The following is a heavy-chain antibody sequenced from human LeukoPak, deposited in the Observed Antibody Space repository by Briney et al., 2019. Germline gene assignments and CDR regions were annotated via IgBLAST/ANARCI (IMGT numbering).Heavy chain of an antibody. D-gene: IGHD1-26*01. CDR3: ARVGWELLNLHFDP. CDR2: IKKDGSQK. J-gene: IGHJ5*02. CDR1: GFTFSDKW. Sequence: GGSLRLSCVGSGFTFSDKWMSWVRQAPGKGPEWVASIKKDGSQKYYVDSVKGRFTISRDNAPNSLYLQMSSLRVEDTAIYSCARVGWELLNLHFDPWGQGTLVTVSS. V-gene: IGHV3-7*03.